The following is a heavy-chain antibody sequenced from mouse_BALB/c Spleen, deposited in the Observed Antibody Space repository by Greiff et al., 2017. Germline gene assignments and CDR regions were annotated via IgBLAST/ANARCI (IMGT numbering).Heavy chain of an antibody. CDR1: GFTFSSYA. Sequence: DVQLVESGGGLVKPGGSLKLSCAASGFTFSSYAMSWVRQTPEKRLEWVASISSGGSTYYPDSVKGRFTISRDNARNILYLQMSSLRSEDTAMYYCARGHYRYDGWAMDYWGQGTSVTVSS. CDR3: ARGHYRYDGWAMDY. J-gene: IGHJ4*01. V-gene: IGHV5-6-5*01. D-gene: IGHD2-14*01. CDR2: ISSGGST.